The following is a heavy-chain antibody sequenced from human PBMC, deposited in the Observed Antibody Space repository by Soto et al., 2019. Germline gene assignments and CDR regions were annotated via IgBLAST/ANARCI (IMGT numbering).Heavy chain of an antibody. D-gene: IGHD3-16*01. J-gene: IGHJ6*02. CDR3: AKARGANSWASDYGLAV. V-gene: IGHV3-30*18. CDR2: ITYEGSYT. Sequence: QVQLVESGGGVVQPGRSLRLSCAASGFMFPNFGMHWVRQAPGKGLEWLALITYEGSYTHYADAVKGRFTISRDNGKNTVTVKMDNPRPEDAAIDYYAKARGANSWASDYGLAVWGQRGTVTVS. CDR1: GFMFPNFG.